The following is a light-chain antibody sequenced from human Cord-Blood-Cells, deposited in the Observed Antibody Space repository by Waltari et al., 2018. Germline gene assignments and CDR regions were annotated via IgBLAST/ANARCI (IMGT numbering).Light chain of an antibody. CDR3: SSYTSSSTLEV. J-gene: IGLJ3*02. V-gene: IGLV2-14*01. Sequence: QSALTQPASVSGSPGQSITISCTGTSSDVGGYNYVSWYQQHPGKAPKLMIYDVNNRPSGVSNRFSGSQSGNTASLTISGLQAEDEADYYCSSYTSSSTLEVFGGGTKLTVL. CDR1: SSDVGGYNY. CDR2: DVN.